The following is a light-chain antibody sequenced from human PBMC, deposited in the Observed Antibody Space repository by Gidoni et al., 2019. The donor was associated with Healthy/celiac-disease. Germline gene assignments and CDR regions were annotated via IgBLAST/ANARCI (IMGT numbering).Light chain of an antibody. Sequence: DIVMTQSPLSLPVTPGEPASISCRSSQSLLHSNGYNYLDWYRQKPGQSPQLLIYLGSNRASGVPDRFSGSGSGTDFTLKISRVEAEDVGVYYCMQALHSWTFGQGTKVEIK. J-gene: IGKJ1*01. CDR3: MQALHSWT. V-gene: IGKV2-28*01. CDR2: LGS. CDR1: QSLLHSNGYNY.